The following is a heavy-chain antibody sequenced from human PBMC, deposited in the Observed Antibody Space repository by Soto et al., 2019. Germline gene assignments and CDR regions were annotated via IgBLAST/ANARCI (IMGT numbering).Heavy chain of an antibody. Sequence: SETLSLTCTVAGGSISSSSYYWGWIRQPPGKGLEWIGSIYYSGSTYYNPSLKSRVTISVDTSKNQFSLKLSSVTAADTAVYYCARHRGRGATSYYYYGMDVWGQGTTVTASS. J-gene: IGHJ6*02. CDR1: GGSISSSSYY. D-gene: IGHD3-10*01. CDR3: ARHRGRGATSYYYYGMDV. V-gene: IGHV4-39*01. CDR2: IYYSGST.